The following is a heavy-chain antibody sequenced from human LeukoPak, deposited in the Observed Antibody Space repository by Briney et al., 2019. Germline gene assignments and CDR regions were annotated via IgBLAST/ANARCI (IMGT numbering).Heavy chain of an antibody. J-gene: IGHJ4*02. D-gene: IGHD3-10*01. Sequence: GGSLRLSCAASGFTFSSYGMHWVRQAPGKGLEWVAFIRYDGSNKYYADSVKGRFTISRDNSKNTLYLQMNSLRAEDTAVYYCAKDTFRTMVRGVTLLFDYWGQGTLVTVSS. CDR1: GFTFSSYG. V-gene: IGHV3-30*02. CDR2: IRYDGSNK. CDR3: AKDTFRTMVRGVTLLFDY.